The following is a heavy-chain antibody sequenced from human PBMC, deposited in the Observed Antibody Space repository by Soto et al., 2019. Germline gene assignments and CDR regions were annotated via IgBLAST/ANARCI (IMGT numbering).Heavy chain of an antibody. Sequence: GGSLRLSCEASGFSFSTVGMHWVRQAPGKGLEWVVLISHDGNRQFYAESVKGRFTVSRDNSRDTVSLEMNGLRPEDTAIYYCAKDRGYINSPFDLWGQGTLVTVSS. V-gene: IGHV3-30*18. J-gene: IGHJ4*02. CDR3: AKDRGYINSPFDL. CDR1: GFSFSTVG. D-gene: IGHD6-25*01. CDR2: ISHDGNRQ.